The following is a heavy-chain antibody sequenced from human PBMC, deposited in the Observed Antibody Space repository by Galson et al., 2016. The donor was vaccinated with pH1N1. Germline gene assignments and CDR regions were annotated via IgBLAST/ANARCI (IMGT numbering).Heavy chain of an antibody. CDR2: LDPTGGGT. CDR1: GYTFTRYY. V-gene: IGHV1-46*01. J-gene: IGHJ4*02. Sequence: SVKVSCKASGYTFTRYYLHWVRQAPGQGLEWMGVLDPTGGGTTYAQKFHSSLTMIRDTSMSTFSMELSSLKSEDTAVYYCTRDLGRLRNYLGQGTLVTVSS. D-gene: IGHD1-26*01. CDR3: TRDLGRLRNY.